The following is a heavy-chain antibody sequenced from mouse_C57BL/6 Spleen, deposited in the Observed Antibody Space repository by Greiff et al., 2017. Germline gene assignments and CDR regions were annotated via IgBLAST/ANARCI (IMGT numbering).Heavy chain of an antibody. J-gene: IGHJ4*01. D-gene: IGHD2-10*01. V-gene: IGHV1-69*01. CDR3: APLLCAMHH. CDR1: GYTFTSYW. Sequence: VQLQQSGAELVMPGASVKLCCKASGYTFTSYWMHWVKQRPGQGLEWIGEIDPSDSYTNYNQKFKGKSTLTVDKSSSTAYMQLSSLTSEDSAVYYCAPLLCAMHHWGQGTSATVSS. CDR2: IDPSDSYT.